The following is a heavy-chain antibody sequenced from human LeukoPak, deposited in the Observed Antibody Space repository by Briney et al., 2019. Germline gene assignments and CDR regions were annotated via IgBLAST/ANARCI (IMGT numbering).Heavy chain of an antibody. Sequence: GGSLRLSCAASGFSFSSYWMSWVRQPPGKGLEWVANINQDGSEKYHVDSVKGRFTISRDNAKNSLYLQMNILRVEDTAVYYCARDDYCSGGHCYHYWGQGTLVTVSS. CDR3: ARDDYCSGGHCYHY. CDR2: INQDGSEK. CDR1: GFSFSSYW. J-gene: IGHJ4*02. D-gene: IGHD2-15*01. V-gene: IGHV3-7*01.